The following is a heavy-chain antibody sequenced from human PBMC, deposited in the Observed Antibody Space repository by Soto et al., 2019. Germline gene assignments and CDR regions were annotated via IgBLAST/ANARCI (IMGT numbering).Heavy chain of an antibody. CDR2: ISSTTNYI. CDR1: GFTFSSYG. V-gene: IGHV3-21*01. Sequence: GSLRLSCAASGFTFSSYGMNWVRQAPGEGLEWVSSISSTTNYIYYADSMKGRFTVSRDNAKNSVYLDMNSLSAEDTAVYYCARESEDLTSNFDYWGQGTLVTVSS. CDR3: ARESEDLTSNFDY. J-gene: IGHJ4*02.